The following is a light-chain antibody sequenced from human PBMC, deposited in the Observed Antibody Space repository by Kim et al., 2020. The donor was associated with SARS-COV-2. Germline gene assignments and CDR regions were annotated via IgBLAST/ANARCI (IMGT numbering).Light chain of an antibody. CDR2: GKT. CDR1: SSRTYY. CDR3: NSRDSSGNVV. V-gene: IGLV3-19*01. J-gene: IGLJ2*01. Sequence: VALGPTVRITCQGDSSRTYYASWSQQKPGQAPVLVIYGKTNRPSGIPDRFSASSSGNTASLTITGAQAEDEADYYCNSRDSSGNVVFGGGTQLTVL.